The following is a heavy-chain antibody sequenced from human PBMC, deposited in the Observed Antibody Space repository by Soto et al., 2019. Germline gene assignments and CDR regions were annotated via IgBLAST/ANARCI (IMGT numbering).Heavy chain of an antibody. CDR1: GGTFSSYT. D-gene: IGHD4-17*01. V-gene: IGHV1-69*02. J-gene: IGHJ3*02. CDR2: IIAILGIA. Sequence: QVQLVQSGAEVKKPGSSVKVSCKASGGTFSSYTISWVRQAPGQGLEWMGRIIAILGIANYAQKFQGRVTITADKSTSTAYMELSSLRSEDKAVYYCPSDRTAGRSTLRDPESFDIWGQGTMVTVSS. CDR3: PSDRTAGRSTLRDPESFDI.